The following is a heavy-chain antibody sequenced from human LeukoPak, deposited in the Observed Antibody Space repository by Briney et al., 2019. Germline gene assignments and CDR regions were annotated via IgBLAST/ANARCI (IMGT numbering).Heavy chain of an antibody. CDR2: ITTSSRYI. D-gene: IGHD6-13*01. V-gene: IGHV3-21*01. CDR1: GFTFSTYS. J-gene: IGHJ4*02. Sequence: GGSLRLSCAASGFTFSTYSMNWVRQAPGKGLEWVSSITTSSRYIYYADSVKGRFTISRDNAKNSLFLQMNSLRAEDTAVYYCAGDEQLDEDYFDYWGQGTLVTVSS. CDR3: AGDEQLDEDYFDY.